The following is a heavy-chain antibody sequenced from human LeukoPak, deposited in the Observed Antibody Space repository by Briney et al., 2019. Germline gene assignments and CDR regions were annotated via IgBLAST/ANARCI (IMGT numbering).Heavy chain of an antibody. J-gene: IGHJ4*02. CDR1: GFTFNKYA. CDR3: AQIYTYGSSQFDY. CDR2: VSGSGGAT. Sequence: PGGSLRLPCAASGFTFNKYAMSWVRQAPGMGLEWLSYVSGSGGATYYADSVKGRFTISRDNAKNSLYLQMNSLRAEDTAVYYCAQIYTYGSSQFDYWGQGTLVTVSS. D-gene: IGHD5-18*01. V-gene: IGHV3-23*01.